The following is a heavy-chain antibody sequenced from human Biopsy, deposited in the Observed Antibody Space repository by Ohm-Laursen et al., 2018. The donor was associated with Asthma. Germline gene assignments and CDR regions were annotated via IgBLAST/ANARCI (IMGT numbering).Heavy chain of an antibody. CDR2: ISYDGSNK. J-gene: IGHJ3*02. V-gene: IGHV3-30*03. D-gene: IGHD4-23*01. CDR1: GFTFSSYG. CDR3: ARGNHHLDYGGNSGAFDI. Sequence: SLRLSCAASGFTFSSYGMHWVRQAPGKGLEWVAVISYDGSNKYYADSVKGRFTISRDNSKNTLYPQMNSLRAEDTAVYYCARGNHHLDYGGNSGAFDIWGQGTMVTVSS.